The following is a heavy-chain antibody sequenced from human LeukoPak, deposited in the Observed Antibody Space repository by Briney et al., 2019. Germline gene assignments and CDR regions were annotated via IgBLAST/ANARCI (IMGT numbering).Heavy chain of an antibody. CDR2: ISAYNGNT. J-gene: IGHJ4*02. CDR3: ARDRGYSGGEDY. D-gene: IGHD5-12*01. V-gene: IGHV1-18*01. CDR1: GYAFTSYG. Sequence: ASVKVSCEASGYAFTSYGFSWVRQAPGQGLEWMGWISAYNGNTNYAQKVQGRVTMTTDTSTSTAYMELRSLRSDDTAVYYCARDRGYSGGEDYWGPGTLVTVSS.